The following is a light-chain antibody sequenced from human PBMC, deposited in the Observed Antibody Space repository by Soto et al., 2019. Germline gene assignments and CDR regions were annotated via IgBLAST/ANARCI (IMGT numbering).Light chain of an antibody. CDR2: GAS. J-gene: IGKJ2*01. Sequence: EIVMTQSPATLSASLGERATLSCRAGQSLDYNLAWYQQKPGQAPRLLIYGASARATGVPSRFSGSGSETAYTLPIISVQPEDCAVYYCQQHSHRPPYTFGQGTKLEIK. CDR1: QSLDYN. V-gene: IGKV3-15*01. CDR3: QQHSHRPPYT.